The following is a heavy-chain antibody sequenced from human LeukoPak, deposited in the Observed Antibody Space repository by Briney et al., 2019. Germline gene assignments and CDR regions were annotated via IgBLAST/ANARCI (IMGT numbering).Heavy chain of an antibody. J-gene: IGHJ4*02. D-gene: IGHD6-19*01. CDR2: IIPIFGTA. V-gene: IGHV1-69*05. CDR1: VGTFSSYA. CDR3: AREEAVAGIDY. Sequence: SVKVSCKASVGTFSSYAISWVRQAPGQGLEWMGGIIPIFGTANYAQKFQGRVTITTDEATSTAYMELSSLRSEDTAVYYCAREEAVAGIDYWGQGTLVTVSS.